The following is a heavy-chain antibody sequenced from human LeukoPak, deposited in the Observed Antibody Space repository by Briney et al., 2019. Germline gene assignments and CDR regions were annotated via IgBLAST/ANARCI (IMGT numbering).Heavy chain of an antibody. Sequence: PGGSLRLSCAASGFTFSSYAMHWVRQAPGKGLEWVAFIRYDGRNKYYADSVKGRFTISRDNSKNTLYLQMNNLRAEDTAMYYCAKRGGESNGWGAFDYWGQGTLVTVSS. CDR3: AKRGGESNGWGAFDY. CDR2: IRYDGRNK. J-gene: IGHJ4*02. D-gene: IGHD6-19*01. V-gene: IGHV3-30*02. CDR1: GFTFSSYA.